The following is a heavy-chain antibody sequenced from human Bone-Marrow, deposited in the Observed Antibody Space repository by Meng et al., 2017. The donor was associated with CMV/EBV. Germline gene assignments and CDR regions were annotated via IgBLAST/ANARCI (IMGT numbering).Heavy chain of an antibody. D-gene: IGHD2-15*01. V-gene: IGHV4-38-2*02. CDR3: ARDHPGLPFQH. CDR1: GYSISSGYY. CDR2: IYHSGST. J-gene: IGHJ1*01. Sequence: SETLSLTCTVSGYSISSGYYWGWIRQPPGKGLEWIGSIYHSGSTYYNPSLKSRVTISVDTSKNQFSLKLSSVTAADTAVYYCARDHPGLPFQHWGQGTLVTVSS.